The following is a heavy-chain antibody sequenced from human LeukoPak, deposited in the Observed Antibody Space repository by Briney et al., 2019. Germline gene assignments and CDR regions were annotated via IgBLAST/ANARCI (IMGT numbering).Heavy chain of an antibody. CDR1: GFTFSDYY. CDR2: IKQDGSEK. CDR3: ARDYGYAFDI. J-gene: IGHJ3*02. V-gene: IGHV3-7*01. Sequence: GGSLRLSCAASGFTFSDYYMSWVRQAPGKGLEWVANIKQDGSEKYYVDSVKGRFTISRDNAKNSLYLQMNSLRAEDTAVYYCARDYGYAFDIWGQGTMVTVSS. D-gene: IGHD3-10*01.